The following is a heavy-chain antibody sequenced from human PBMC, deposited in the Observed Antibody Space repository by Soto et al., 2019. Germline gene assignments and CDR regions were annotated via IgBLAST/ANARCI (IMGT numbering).Heavy chain of an antibody. CDR1: GFSLTTSGVG. CDR2: IYWNDEK. Sequence: QITLKESGPTLVKPTQTLTLTCTFSGFSLTTSGVGVGWIRQPPGKALEWLALIYWNDEKRYSPSLKSRLTITKDTSRNQVVLTMTNMAPVHTATYYCAHRLRWLANFDYWGQGTLVTVSS. V-gene: IGHV2-5*01. D-gene: IGHD6-19*01. CDR3: AHRLRWLANFDY. J-gene: IGHJ4*02.